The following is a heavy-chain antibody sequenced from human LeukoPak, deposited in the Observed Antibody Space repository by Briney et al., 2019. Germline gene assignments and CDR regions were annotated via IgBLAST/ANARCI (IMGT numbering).Heavy chain of an antibody. V-gene: IGHV3-21*01. J-gene: IGHJ3*01. CDR1: GFTFSTYS. CDR3: AKDRWELPHD. CDR2: ISSSSSYI. Sequence: PGGSLRLSCAASGFTFSTYSMSWVRQAAGKGLEWVSSISSSSSYIYYVDSVKGRFTISRDNSKNTLYLQMNSLRAEDTAVYYCAKDRWELPHDWGQGTMVTVSS. D-gene: IGHD1-26*01.